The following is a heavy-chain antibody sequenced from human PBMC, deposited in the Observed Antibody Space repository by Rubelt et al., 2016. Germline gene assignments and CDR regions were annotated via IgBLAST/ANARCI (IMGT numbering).Heavy chain of an antibody. D-gene: IGHD3-10*01. CDR1: GYTFTSYG. CDR3: ARDPLPVRGVIMTPTH. Sequence: QVQLVQSGAEVKKPGASVKVSCKASGYTFTSYGISWVRQAPGQGLEWMGWIRAYHGNTNYAQKLQGRVTMTTDTSTSTAYMELRILRSDDTAVYYCARDPLPVRGVIMTPTHWGQGTLVTVSS. J-gene: IGHJ4*02. V-gene: IGHV1-18*01. CDR2: IRAYHGNT.